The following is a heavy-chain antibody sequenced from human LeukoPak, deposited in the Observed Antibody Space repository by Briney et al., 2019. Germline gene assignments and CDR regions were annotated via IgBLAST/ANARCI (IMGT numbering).Heavy chain of an antibody. V-gene: IGHV1-8*02. CDR2: MNPNSGNT. J-gene: IGHJ4*02. CDR1: GYTLTSYG. D-gene: IGHD3-10*01. Sequence: ASVKVSCKASGYTLTSYGINWVRQATGQGLEWMGWMNPNSGNTGYAQKFQGRVTMTRNTSISTAYMELSSLRSEDTAVYYCARGRGASRPLDYWGQGTLVTVSS. CDR3: ARGRGASRPLDY.